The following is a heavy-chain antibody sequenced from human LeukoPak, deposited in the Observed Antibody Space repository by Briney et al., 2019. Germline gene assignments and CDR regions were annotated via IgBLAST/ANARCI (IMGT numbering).Heavy chain of an antibody. J-gene: IGHJ4*02. CDR3: ARILRGYSTRRDY. D-gene: IGHD5-18*01. CDR1: GGSFSGYL. Sequence: SETLSLTCAVPGGSFSGYLWSWLRQPPGKGLEWVGEINYNGEITNYNPSLKSRVTISVDTSKNQFSLKLSSVTAADTAVYYCARILRGYSTRRDYWGQGTLVTVSS. CDR2: INYNGEIT. V-gene: IGHV4-34*01.